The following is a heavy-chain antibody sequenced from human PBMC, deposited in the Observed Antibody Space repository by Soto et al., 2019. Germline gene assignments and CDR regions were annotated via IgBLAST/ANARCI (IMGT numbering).Heavy chain of an antibody. Sequence: GSLILSCAASVFSFSSYSMNWVRQAPGKGLEWVSSITSSSSYIYYADSVKGRFTISRDNAKNTLYLQMSSLKTEDTAVYYCRTQWLDWGQGTLVTVSS. V-gene: IGHV3-21*03. CDR2: ITSSSSYI. CDR1: VFSFSSYS. CDR3: RTQWLD. D-gene: IGHD6-19*01. J-gene: IGHJ4*02.